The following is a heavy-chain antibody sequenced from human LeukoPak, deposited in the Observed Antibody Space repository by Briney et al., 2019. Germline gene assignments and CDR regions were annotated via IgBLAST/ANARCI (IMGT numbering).Heavy chain of an antibody. Sequence: GGSLRLSCAASGFTVSSNYMSWVRQAPGKGLEWVSVIYSGGSTYYADSVKGRFTISRDNSKNTLYLQMNSLRAEDTAVYYCARDALVGQQLVLRLYWGQGTLVTVSS. D-gene: IGHD6-13*01. V-gene: IGHV3-53*01. CDR3: ARDALVGQQLVLRLY. CDR2: IYSGGST. CDR1: GFTVSSNY. J-gene: IGHJ4*02.